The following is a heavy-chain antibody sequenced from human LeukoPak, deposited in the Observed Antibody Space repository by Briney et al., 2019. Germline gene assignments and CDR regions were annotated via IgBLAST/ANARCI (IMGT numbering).Heavy chain of an antibody. CDR2: IIPIFGTA. D-gene: IGHD5-24*01. J-gene: IGHJ2*01. CDR3: ARPGLGYNYPRSYWYFDL. Sequence: SVKVSCKASGGTFSSYAISWVRQAPGQGLEWMGGIIPIFGTANYAQKFQGRVTITADESTSTAYMELSSLRSEDTAVYYCARPGLGYNYPRSYWYFDLWGRGTLVTVSS. V-gene: IGHV1-69*13. CDR1: GGTFSSYA.